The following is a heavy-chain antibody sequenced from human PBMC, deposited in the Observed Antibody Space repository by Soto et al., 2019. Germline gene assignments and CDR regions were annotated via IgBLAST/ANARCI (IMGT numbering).Heavy chain of an antibody. Sequence: EVQPLESGGGLVQPGGSLRLACAASGFTFSSFAMSWVRQAPGKGLEWVSALSGSDGSTYYADSVKGRFTISRDNSKNTLYLQMNSLRAEDTARYYCAKDSEYGSRGYWDYWGQGTLVTVSS. J-gene: IGHJ4*02. CDR1: GFTFSSFA. CDR2: LSGSDGST. V-gene: IGHV3-23*01. CDR3: AKDSEYGSRGYWDY. D-gene: IGHD6-13*01.